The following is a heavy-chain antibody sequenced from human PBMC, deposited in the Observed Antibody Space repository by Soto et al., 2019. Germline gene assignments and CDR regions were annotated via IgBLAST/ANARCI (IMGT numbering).Heavy chain of an antibody. CDR2: TYYRSKWYN. Sequence: SQTLSLTCAISGDSVSSNSAAWNWIRQSPSRGLEWLGRTYYRSKWYNDYAVSVKSRITINPDTSKNQFSLQLNSVTPEDTAVYYCARDFLAARPADWKAFDYWGQGTLVTVSS. CDR1: GDSVSSNSAA. CDR3: ARDFLAARPADWKAFDY. D-gene: IGHD6-6*01. J-gene: IGHJ4*02. V-gene: IGHV6-1*01.